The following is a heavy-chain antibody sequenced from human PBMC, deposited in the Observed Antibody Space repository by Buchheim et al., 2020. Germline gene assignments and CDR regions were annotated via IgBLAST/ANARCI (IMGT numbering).Heavy chain of an antibody. Sequence: QVQLQESGPGLVTPSQTLSLTCTVSGASISSGGYYWSWIRQLPGKGLEWIGYIYYSGSTYFNPSLKSRVTMSVDTSKNQFSLKLSSVTAADTAVYYCARGNAPMGAFDLWGQGT. D-gene: IGHD3-10*01. CDR3: ARGNAPMGAFDL. V-gene: IGHV4-31*03. CDR2: IYYSGST. J-gene: IGHJ3*01. CDR1: GASISSGGYY.